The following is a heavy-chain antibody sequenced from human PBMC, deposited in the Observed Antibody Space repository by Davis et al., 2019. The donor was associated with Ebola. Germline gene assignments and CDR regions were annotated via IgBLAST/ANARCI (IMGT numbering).Heavy chain of an antibody. CDR3: ARDSSGWYYFDY. D-gene: IGHD6-19*01. CDR2: INPHNGNT. V-gene: IGHV1-3*01. Sequence: AASVKVSCKASGYTFTSYAMHWVRQAPGQGLEWMGWINPHNGNTNYGQNVQGRVTITRDTSASTAYMELSSLRSEDTAVYYCARDSSGWYYFDYWGQGTLVTVSS. J-gene: IGHJ4*02. CDR1: GYTFTSYA.